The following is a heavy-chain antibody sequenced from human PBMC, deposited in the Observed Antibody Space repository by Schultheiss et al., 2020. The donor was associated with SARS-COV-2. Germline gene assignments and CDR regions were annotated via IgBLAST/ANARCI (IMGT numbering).Heavy chain of an antibody. J-gene: IGHJ5*01. CDR3: AIDPNWGSGDS. CDR2: ISADGANK. CDR1: GFTFSSHG. V-gene: IGHV3-23*01. D-gene: IGHD7-27*01. Sequence: GESLKISCAASGFTFSSHGMTWVRQAPGKGPEWISTISADGANKHYPDYMKGRLTISRDNSKNTLYLQMNSLRVDDTAVYYCAIDPNWGSGDSWGQGTLVTVSS.